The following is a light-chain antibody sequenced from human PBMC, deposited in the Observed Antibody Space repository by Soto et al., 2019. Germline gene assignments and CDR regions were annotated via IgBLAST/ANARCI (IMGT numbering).Light chain of an antibody. CDR2: DGT. CDR1: SXDVDDYRY. V-gene: IGLV2-11*01. CDR3: CSYVTTPEI. J-gene: IGLJ1*01. Sequence: QSALAQPRSVSGSPGQLVTISCTGTSXDVDDYRYVSWYQQYPGKAPKLVIYDGTKRPSGVPDRFSGSNSGNTASLTISGLQAEDEADYYCCSYVTTPEIFGTGTKVTVL.